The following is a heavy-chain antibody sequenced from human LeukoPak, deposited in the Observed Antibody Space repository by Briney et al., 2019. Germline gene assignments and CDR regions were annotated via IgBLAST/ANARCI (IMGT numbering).Heavy chain of an antibody. CDR1: GYTFTGYY. V-gene: IGHV1-2*02. J-gene: IGHJ4*02. Sequence: ASVKVSCKASGYTFTGYYILWVRQAPGQGLEWMGWVNANSGGTIYAQKFQGRVTMTRDTSITTAYMELSSLRSDDTAVYYCARHVKWELLYWGQGTLVTVSS. D-gene: IGHD1-26*01. CDR3: ARHVKWELLY. CDR2: VNANSGGT.